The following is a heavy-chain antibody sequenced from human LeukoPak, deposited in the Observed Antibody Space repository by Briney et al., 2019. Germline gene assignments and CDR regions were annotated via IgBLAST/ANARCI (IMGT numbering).Heavy chain of an antibody. CDR1: GFTFSSYG. V-gene: IGHV3-33*01. J-gene: IGHJ6*02. CDR2: IWADGSKT. D-gene: IGHD3-3*01. CDR3: VRDGPHYDLDV. Sequence: PGGSLRLSCSASGFTFSSYGMHWVRQAPGRSLEWVAFIWADGSKTNCADSVKGRFTISRDNSKNSLFLQMDSLRAEDTAVYYCVRDGPHYDLDVWGQGTTVTVSS.